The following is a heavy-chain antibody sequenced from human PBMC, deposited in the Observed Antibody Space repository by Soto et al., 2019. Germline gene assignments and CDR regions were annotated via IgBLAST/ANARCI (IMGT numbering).Heavy chain of an antibody. D-gene: IGHD3-16*01. CDR3: ARSTRQEYYYYYMDV. V-gene: IGHV3-48*01. J-gene: IGHJ6*03. CDR1: GFSLSDYS. CDR2: ISGSSKTI. Sequence: GGSLRLSCAASGFSLSDYSTNWVRQTPGKGLEWVSYISGSSKTIYYADSVKGRFTISRDNAQNSLYLQMNSLRAEDTAVYYCARSTRQEYYYYYMDVWGKGTTVTVSS.